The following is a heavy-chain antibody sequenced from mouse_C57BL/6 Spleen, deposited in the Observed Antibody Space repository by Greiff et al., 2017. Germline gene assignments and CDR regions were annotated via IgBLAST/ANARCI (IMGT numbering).Heavy chain of an antibody. Sequence: DVQLQESGPELVKPGDSVKISCKASGYSFTGYFMNWVMQSHGKSLEWIGRINPYNGDTFYNQKFKGKATLTVDKSSSTAHLELRSLTSEDSAVYYCARGSSYDAMDYWGQGTSVTVSS. J-gene: IGHJ4*01. V-gene: IGHV1-20*01. D-gene: IGHD1-1*01. CDR2: INPYNGDT. CDR1: GYSFTGYF. CDR3: ARGSSYDAMDY.